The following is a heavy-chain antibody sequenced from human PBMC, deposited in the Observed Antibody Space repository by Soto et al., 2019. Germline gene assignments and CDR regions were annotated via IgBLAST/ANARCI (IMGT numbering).Heavy chain of an antibody. CDR1: GYSFTSYG. J-gene: IGHJ4*02. CDR2: ISGHNGNT. CDR3: ATFRVNYSDATVYYSFDY. V-gene: IGHV1-18*04. Sequence: GASVKVSCKASGYSFTSYGISWVRQAPGQGPEWMGWISGHNGNTNHPQSLQGRVTMTTDTSRNTAYMELRSLRSDDTAVYYCATFRVNYSDATVYYSFDYSGRGPLVNVSS. D-gene: IGHD3-22*01.